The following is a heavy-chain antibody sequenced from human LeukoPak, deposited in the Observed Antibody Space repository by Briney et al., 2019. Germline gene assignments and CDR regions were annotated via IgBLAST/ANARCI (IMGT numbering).Heavy chain of an antibody. CDR1: GGSSSSSS. CDR3: ASNYYGSGSLDY. CDR2: IYYSGST. V-gene: IGHV4-59*08. D-gene: IGHD3-10*01. Sequence: SETLSLTCTVSGGSSSSSSWNWIRQPPGKGLEWIGYIYYSGSTNYNPSLKSRVTISVDTSKNQFSLKVSSVTAADTAVYYCASNYYGSGSLDYWGQGNLVTVSS. J-gene: IGHJ4*02.